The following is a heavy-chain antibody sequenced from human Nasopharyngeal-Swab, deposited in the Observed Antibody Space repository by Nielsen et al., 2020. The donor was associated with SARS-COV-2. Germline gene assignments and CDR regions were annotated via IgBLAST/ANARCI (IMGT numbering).Heavy chain of an antibody. CDR3: ARVDADYDFWSGSKSGLFDY. CDR1: GFTFSSYW. CDR2: IKQDGSKK. V-gene: IGHV3-7*01. Sequence: GESLKISCAASGFTFSSYWMSWVRQAPGKGLEWVANIKQDGSKKYYVDSVKGRFTISRDNAKNSLYLQMNSLRAEDTAVYYCARVDADYDFWSGSKSGLFDYWGQGTLVTVSS. D-gene: IGHD3-3*01. J-gene: IGHJ4*02.